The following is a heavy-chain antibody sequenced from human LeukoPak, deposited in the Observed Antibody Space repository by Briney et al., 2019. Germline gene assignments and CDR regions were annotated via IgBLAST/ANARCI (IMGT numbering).Heavy chain of an antibody. D-gene: IGHD5-24*01. J-gene: IGHJ4*02. CDR1: GASVSGSNYY. CDR3: ARLKGPWLPIDY. V-gene: IGHV4-39*07. Sequence: KPSETLSLTCAVSGASVSGSNYYWGWIRQPPGKGLEWIGNIYSSGSTYYNASLQSRVTISIDTSKNQFSLKLTSVTAADTAVYYCARLKGPWLPIDYWGQGTLVTVSS. CDR2: IYSSGST.